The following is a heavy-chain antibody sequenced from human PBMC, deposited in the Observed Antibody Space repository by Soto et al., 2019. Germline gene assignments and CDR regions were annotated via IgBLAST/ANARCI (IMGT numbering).Heavy chain of an antibody. CDR1: GGSISSYY. D-gene: IGHD3-16*01. CDR3: ARTRIYVASYYFDY. CDR2: IYYSGST. Sequence: QVQLQESGPGLVKPSETLSLTCTVSGGSISSYYWSWIRQPPGKGLEWIGYIYYSGSTNYNPSLKSRVTISVDTSKSQFSLKLSSVTAADTSVYYCARTRIYVASYYFDYWGQGTLVTVSS. J-gene: IGHJ4*02. V-gene: IGHV4-59*01.